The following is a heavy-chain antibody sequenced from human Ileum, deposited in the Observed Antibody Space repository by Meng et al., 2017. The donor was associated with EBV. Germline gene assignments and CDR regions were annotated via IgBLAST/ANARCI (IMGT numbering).Heavy chain of an antibody. V-gene: IGHV4-61*08. CDR2: IDSGRP. CDR1: VECVSSGDFH. Sequence: VQLHESGQVLLHPPSTLSIICPCSVECVSSGDFHVSGIRQPPGKGLEWIGKIDSGRPNYTPSFKSRVTISKDTSKNLFSLKLNSLTAADAAVYFCASDFVGRGGVGYWGQGTLVTVSS. J-gene: IGHJ4*02. CDR3: ASDFVGRGGVGY. D-gene: IGHD3-3*01.